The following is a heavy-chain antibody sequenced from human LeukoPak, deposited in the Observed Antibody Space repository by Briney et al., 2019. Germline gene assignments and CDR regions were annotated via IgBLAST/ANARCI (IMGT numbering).Heavy chain of an antibody. CDR2: ISYDGSNK. D-gene: IGHD3-3*01. V-gene: IGHV3-30-3*01. CDR3: ARTLRFFRFLDV. CDR1: GFTFSSYA. Sequence: GRSLRLSCAASGFTFSSYAMHWVRQAPGKGLEWVAVISYDGSNKYYADSVKGRFTISRDNSKNTLYLRMNSLRAEDTAVYYCARTLRFFRFLDVWGQGTTVTVSS. J-gene: IGHJ6*02.